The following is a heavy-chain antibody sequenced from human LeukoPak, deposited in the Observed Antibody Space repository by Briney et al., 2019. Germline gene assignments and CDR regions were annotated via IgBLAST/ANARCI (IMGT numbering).Heavy chain of an antibody. CDR2: IKSKTDGGTT. CDR3: TTGSAVGATTYGY. Sequence: GGSLRLSCAASGFTFTNAWMSWVRQAPGKGLEWVGRIKSKTDGGTTDYAAPVKGRFTISGDDSKNTLYLQMNSLKTEDTAVYYCTTGSAVGATTYGYWGQGTLVTVSS. J-gene: IGHJ4*02. D-gene: IGHD1-26*01. V-gene: IGHV3-15*01. CDR1: GFTFTNAW.